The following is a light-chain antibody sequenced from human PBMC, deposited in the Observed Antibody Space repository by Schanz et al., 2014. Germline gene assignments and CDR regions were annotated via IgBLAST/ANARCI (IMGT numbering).Light chain of an antibody. CDR3: QQYNNWPRT. CDR1: QSVSSN. Sequence: EIVMTQSPATLSVSPGERATLSCRASQSVSSNLAWYQQKPGQAPRLLIYGVSTRATGIPARFSGSGSGTEFTLTISSLQSGDFALYYCQQYNNWPRTFGQGTKVAIK. J-gene: IGKJ1*01. V-gene: IGKV3-15*01. CDR2: GVS.